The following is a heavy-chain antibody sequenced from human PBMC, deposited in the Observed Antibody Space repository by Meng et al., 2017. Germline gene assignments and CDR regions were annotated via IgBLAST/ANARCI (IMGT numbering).Heavy chain of an antibody. V-gene: IGHV4-34*01. CDR2: NNHSGST. CDR3: ARRGIAARPFYY. D-gene: IGHD6-6*01. CDR1: GGACSGYY. Sequence: QVKLQQWGAGLLRPSETLSLTCAVQGGACSGYYWSWIRQPPGKGLEWIGENNHSGSTNYNPSLKSRVTISVDTSKNQFSLKLSSVTAADTAVYYCARRGIAARPFYYWGEGTLVTVSS. J-gene: IGHJ4*02.